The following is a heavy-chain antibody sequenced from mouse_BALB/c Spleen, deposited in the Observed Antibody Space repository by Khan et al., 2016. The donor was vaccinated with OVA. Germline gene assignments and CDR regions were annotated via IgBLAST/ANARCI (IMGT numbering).Heavy chain of an antibody. D-gene: IGHD1-1*01. CDR3: AIENYYGSSHYAMDY. CDR2: ISPGSGTP. V-gene: IGHV1S41*01. CDR1: GYTFTSYW. J-gene: IGHJ4*01. Sequence: DLVKPGASVKLSCKASGYTFTSYWINWIKQRPGQGLEWIGRISPGSGTPYYNEMFKGKATLTVDTSSSTAYIQLSSLSSEDSAVYFCAIENYYGSSHYAMDYWCQGTSVTVSS.